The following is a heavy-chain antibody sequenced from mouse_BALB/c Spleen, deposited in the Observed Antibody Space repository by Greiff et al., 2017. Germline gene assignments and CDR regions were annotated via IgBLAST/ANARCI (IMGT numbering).Heavy chain of an antibody. Sequence: VQLQQSGAELVKPGASVKLSCKASGYTFTSYYMYWVKQRPGQGLEWIGGINPSNGGTNFNEKFKSKATLTVDKSSSTAYMQLSSLTSEDSAVYYCTRNYGRGGAWFAYWGQGTLVTVSA. CDR3: TRNYGRGGAWFAY. D-gene: IGHD1-1*01. J-gene: IGHJ3*01. CDR1: GYTFTSYY. V-gene: IGHV1S81*02. CDR2: INPSNGGT.